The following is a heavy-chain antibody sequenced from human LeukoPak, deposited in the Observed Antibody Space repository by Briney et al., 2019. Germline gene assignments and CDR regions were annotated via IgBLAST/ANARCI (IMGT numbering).Heavy chain of an antibody. CDR3: ARDGAVAGIVVDDYYYYYGIDV. D-gene: IGHD6-19*01. V-gene: IGHV1-18*01. Sequence: ASVKVSRKASGYTFTSYGISWVRQAPGQGLEWMGWISAYNGNTNNAQKLQGRVTMTTDTSTSTAHMALRSLRSDDTAVYYCARDGAVAGIVVDDYYYYYGIDVWGQGTTVTVAS. CDR1: GYTFTSYG. CDR2: ISAYNGNT. J-gene: IGHJ6*02.